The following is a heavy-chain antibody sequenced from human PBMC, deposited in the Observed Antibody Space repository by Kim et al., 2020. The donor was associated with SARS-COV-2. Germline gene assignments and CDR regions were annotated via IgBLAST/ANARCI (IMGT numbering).Heavy chain of an antibody. Sequence: SETLSLTCTVSGGSISSSSYYWGWIRQPPGKGLEWIGSIYYSGSTYYNPSLKSRVTISVDTSKNQFSLKLSSVTAADTAVYYCARSLGDDSSGYYWGQGTLVTVSS. V-gene: IGHV4-39*07. CDR2: IYYSGST. D-gene: IGHD3-22*01. J-gene: IGHJ4*02. CDR3: ARSLGDDSSGYY. CDR1: GGSISSSSYY.